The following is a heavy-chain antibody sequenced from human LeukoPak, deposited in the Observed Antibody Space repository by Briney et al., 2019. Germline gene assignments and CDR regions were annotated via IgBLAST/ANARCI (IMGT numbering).Heavy chain of an antibody. V-gene: IGHV3-30*04. CDR1: GFTFSSYA. D-gene: IGHD6-13*01. CDR2: IPYDGSNK. Sequence: PGGSLGLSCAASGFTFSSYAMHWVRQAPGKGLEWVALIPYDGSNKYYADSVKGRFTVSRDNSKNTLYLQMNSLRAEDTAVYYCVRGAYSSSWLNFDYWGQGTLVTVSS. J-gene: IGHJ4*02. CDR3: VRGAYSSSWLNFDY.